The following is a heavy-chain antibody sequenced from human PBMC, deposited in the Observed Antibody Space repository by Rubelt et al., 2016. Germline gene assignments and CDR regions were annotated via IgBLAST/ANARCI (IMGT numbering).Heavy chain of an antibody. V-gene: IGHV1-24*01. D-gene: IGHD4-17*01. Sequence: QVQLVQSGAEVKKPGASVKVSCKVSGYTLTELYMHWVRQAPGKGLEWMGGFDPEDGETIYAQKFQVSVHMTEYTSTDTAYMQLRSLRSEDPAVYYCAIRQPDYCDLDFDYWGQGTLVTVSS. CDR3: AIRQPDYCDLDFDY. CDR1: GYTLTELY. J-gene: IGHJ4*02. CDR2: FDPEDGET.